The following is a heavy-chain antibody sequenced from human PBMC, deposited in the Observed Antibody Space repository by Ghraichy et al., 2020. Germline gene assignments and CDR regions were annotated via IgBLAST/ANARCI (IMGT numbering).Heavy chain of an antibody. V-gene: IGHV4-34*01. CDR2: INHSGST. D-gene: IGHD3-22*01. J-gene: IGHJ4*02. CDR3: AREDSSGYATY. Sequence: SQTLSLTCAVYGGSFSGYYWSWIRQPPGKGLEWIGEINHSGSTNYNPSLKSRVTISVDTSKNQFSLKLSSVTAADTAVYYCAREDSSGYATYWGQRTLVTVSS. CDR1: GGSFSGYY.